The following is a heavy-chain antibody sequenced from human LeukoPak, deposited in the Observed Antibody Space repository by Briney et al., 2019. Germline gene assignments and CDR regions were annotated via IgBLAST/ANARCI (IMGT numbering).Heavy chain of an antibody. CDR2: ISYDGSNK. CDR3: ARSKTYYYGMDV. J-gene: IGHJ6*02. D-gene: IGHD4-11*01. V-gene: IGHV3-30*03. CDR1: CFTFSSYG. Sequence: GGPLRLSCAASCFTFSSYGMHWVRQAPEKGLEWVAVISYDGSNKYYADSLKGRFTISRDNAKNSLYLKMNSLRAEDTAVYYCARSKTYYYGMDVWGQGTTVTVSS.